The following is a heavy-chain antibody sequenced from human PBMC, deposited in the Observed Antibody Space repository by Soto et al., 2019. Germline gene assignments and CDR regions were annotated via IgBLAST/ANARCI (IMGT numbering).Heavy chain of an antibody. CDR3: AASYYYGSGPSGYYYYGMDV. CDR2: IIPIFGTA. Sequence: SVKVSCKASGGTFSSSAISWVRQAPGQGLEWMGGIIPIFGTANYAQKFLGRDTITADKSTSTAYMELSSQRSEDTAVYYCAASYYYGSGPSGYYYYGMDVWGQGTPVTVSS. V-gene: IGHV1-69*06. J-gene: IGHJ6*02. CDR1: GGTFSSSA. D-gene: IGHD3-10*01.